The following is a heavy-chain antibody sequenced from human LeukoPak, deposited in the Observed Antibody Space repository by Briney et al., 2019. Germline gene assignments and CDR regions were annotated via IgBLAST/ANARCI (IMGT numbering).Heavy chain of an antibody. V-gene: IGHV1-18*01. Sequence: GASMKLSCKPSGYSFTTDGISWVPPAPGQGLEWMGWISAYNGNTNDAQKLQGRVTMTTDTSTSTAYMELRSLRSDDTAVYYCARDGYLYTVTTGIDYWGQGTLVTVSS. D-gene: IGHD4-11*01. CDR3: ARDGYLYTVTTGIDY. J-gene: IGHJ4*02. CDR2: ISAYNGNT. CDR1: GYSFTTDG.